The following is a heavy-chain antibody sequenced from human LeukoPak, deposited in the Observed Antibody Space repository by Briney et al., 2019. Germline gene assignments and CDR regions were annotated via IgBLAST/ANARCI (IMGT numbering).Heavy chain of an antibody. V-gene: IGHV3-30-3*01. CDR2: ISYDGSNK. CDR1: GFTFSSYA. J-gene: IGHJ4*02. D-gene: IGHD4-17*01. CDR3: ARASYTVDTAILWDYGDYGLDY. Sequence: GGSLRLSCAASGFTFSSYAMHWVRQAPGKGLEWVAVISYDGSNKYYADSVKGRFTISRDNSKNTLYLQMNSLRAEDTAVYYCARASYTVDTAILWDYGDYGLDYWGQGTLVTVSS.